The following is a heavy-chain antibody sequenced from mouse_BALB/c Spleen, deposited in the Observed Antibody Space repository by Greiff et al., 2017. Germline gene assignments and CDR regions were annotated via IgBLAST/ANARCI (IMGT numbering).Heavy chain of an antibody. Sequence: VKVVESGAELVRPGALVKLSCKASGFNIKDYYMHWVKQRPGQGLEWIGYINPSTGYTEYNQKFKDKATLTADKSSSTAYMQLSSLTSEDSAVYYCARESDYGPFAYWGQGTLVTVSA. CDR2: INPSTGYT. J-gene: IGHJ3*01. CDR1: GFNIKDYY. D-gene: IGHD1-1*02. CDR3: ARESDYGPFAY. V-gene: IGHV1-4*01.